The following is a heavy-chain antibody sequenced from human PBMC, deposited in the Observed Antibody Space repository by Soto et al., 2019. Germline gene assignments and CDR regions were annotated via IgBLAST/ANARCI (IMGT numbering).Heavy chain of an antibody. CDR2: ISGDSRHT. V-gene: IGHV3-11*03. J-gene: IGHJ3*02. CDR3: ATGQQVRMADI. D-gene: IGHD6-13*01. CDR1: GFSVSDYY. Sequence: PGGSLRLSCAASGFSVSDYYMAWVRQAPGKGLEWLSYISGDSRHTNHADSVKGRFTISRDNAKNSLYLQMNSLRVEDTAVYYCATGQQVRMADIWGQGTMVTVSS.